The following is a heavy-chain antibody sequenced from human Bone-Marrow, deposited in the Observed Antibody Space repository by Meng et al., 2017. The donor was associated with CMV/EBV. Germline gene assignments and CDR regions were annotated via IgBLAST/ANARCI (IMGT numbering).Heavy chain of an antibody. Sequence: GGSLRLSCAASGFTFSSYEMNWVRQAPGKGLEWVANIKQDGSEKYYVDSVKGRFTISRDNAKNSLYLQMNSLRAEDTAVYYCARDLRIQLWFGYYYGMDVWGQGTTVTVSS. CDR2: IKQDGSEK. CDR1: GFTFSSYE. V-gene: IGHV3-7*01. CDR3: ARDLRIQLWFGYYYGMDV. D-gene: IGHD5-18*01. J-gene: IGHJ6*02.